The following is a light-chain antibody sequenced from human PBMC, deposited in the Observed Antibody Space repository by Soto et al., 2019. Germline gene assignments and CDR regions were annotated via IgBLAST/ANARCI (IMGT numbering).Light chain of an antibody. J-gene: IGLJ2*01. CDR3: GTWDSSLSAVV. CDR1: SSNIGNNY. V-gene: IGLV1-51*01. Sequence: QSVLTQPPSVSAAPGQKVTISCSGSSSNIGNNYVSWYQQLPETAPKLLIYDNNKRPSGIPDRFFGSKSGTSATLGITGLQTGEEADYYCGTWDSSLSAVVFGGGTKLTVL. CDR2: DNN.